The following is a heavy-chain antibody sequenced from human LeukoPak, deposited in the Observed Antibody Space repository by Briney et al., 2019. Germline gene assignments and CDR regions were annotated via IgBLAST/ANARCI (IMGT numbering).Heavy chain of an antibody. D-gene: IGHD3-22*01. CDR3: ATYYYDSSGYS. V-gene: IGHV1-24*01. J-gene: IGHJ4*02. CDR1: GYTFTGYY. CDR2: FDPEDGET. Sequence: GASVKVSCKASGYTFTGYYMHWVRQAPGKGLEWMGGFDPEDGETIYAQKFQGRVTMTEDTSTDTAYMELSSLRSEDTAVYYCATYYYDSSGYSWGQGTLVTVSS.